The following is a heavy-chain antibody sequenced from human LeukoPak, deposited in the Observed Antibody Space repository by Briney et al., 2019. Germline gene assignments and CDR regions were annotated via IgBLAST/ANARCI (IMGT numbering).Heavy chain of an antibody. J-gene: IGHJ4*02. CDR1: GYTFTGYY. D-gene: IGHD3-22*01. Sequence: ASVKVSCKASGYTFTGYYMHWVRQAPGQGLEWMGWINTNSGGTNYAQKFQGRVTMTRDTSISTAYMELSRLRSDDTAVYYCARDYTKNMIVERFFDYWGQGTLVTVSS. CDR2: INTNSGGT. V-gene: IGHV1-2*02. CDR3: ARDYTKNMIVERFFDY.